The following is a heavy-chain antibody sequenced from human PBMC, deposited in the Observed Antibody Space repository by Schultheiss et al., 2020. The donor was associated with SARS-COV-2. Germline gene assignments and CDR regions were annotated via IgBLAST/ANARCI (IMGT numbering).Heavy chain of an antibody. V-gene: IGHV1-2*02. D-gene: IGHD3-3*01. CDR3: ARVKTGPWSGYDVYYFDY. CDR2: INPNSGGT. CDR1: RYTFTKYF. J-gene: IGHJ4*02. Sequence: ASVKVSCQASRYTFTKYFTQWVRQGPGQGLEWMGWINPNSGGTNYAQKFQGRVTMTRDTSISTAYMELSRLRSDDTAVYYCARVKTGPWSGYDVYYFDYWGQGTLVTVSS.